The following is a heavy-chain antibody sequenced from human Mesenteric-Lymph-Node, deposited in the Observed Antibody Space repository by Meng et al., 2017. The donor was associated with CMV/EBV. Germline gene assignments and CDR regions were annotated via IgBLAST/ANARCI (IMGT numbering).Heavy chain of an antibody. CDR2: IKTKADGGTI. Sequence: GESLKISCEASGFRFSDAWMTWVRQAPGKGLEWVGRIKTKADGGTIDYGVPVRGRFTISRDDSKNTLYLQMNSLIFEDTAVYYCSTSRSVWGQGTLVTVSS. D-gene: IGHD4-17*01. CDR1: GFRFSDAW. J-gene: IGHJ4*02. CDR3: STSRSV. V-gene: IGHV3-15*01.